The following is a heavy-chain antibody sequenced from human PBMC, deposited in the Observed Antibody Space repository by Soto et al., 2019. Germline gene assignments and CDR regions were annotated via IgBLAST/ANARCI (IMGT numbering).Heavy chain of an antibody. J-gene: IGHJ5*02. V-gene: IGHV1-2*02. Sequence: ASVKVSCTASGYTFTGYYMHWVRQAPGQGLEWMGWINPNSGGTNYAQKFQGRVTMTRDTSISTAYMELSRLRSDDTAVYYCARDPPYGRGWFDPWGQGTLVTVSS. CDR1: GYTFTGYY. CDR3: ARDPPYGRGWFDP. CDR2: INPNSGGT. D-gene: IGHD3-10*01.